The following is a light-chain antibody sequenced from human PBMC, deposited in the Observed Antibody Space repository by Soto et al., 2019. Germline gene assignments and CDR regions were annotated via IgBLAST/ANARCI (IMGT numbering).Light chain of an antibody. CDR3: QQYDNLPPYT. J-gene: IGKJ2*01. Sequence: DVQMTQSPSSLSASVGDRVTITCQASQDISNYLNWYQQKPGKAPKLLIYDASNLETGVPSRCRRSGSGTEFTFTISSLQPEDIATYYCQQYDNLPPYTFGQGTKLEIK. CDR2: DAS. CDR1: QDISNY. V-gene: IGKV1-33*01.